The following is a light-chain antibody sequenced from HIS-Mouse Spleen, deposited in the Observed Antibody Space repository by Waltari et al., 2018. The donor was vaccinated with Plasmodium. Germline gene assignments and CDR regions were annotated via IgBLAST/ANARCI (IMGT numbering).Light chain of an antibody. CDR3: SSYTSISTLV. J-gene: IGLJ2*01. V-gene: IGLV2-14*03. CDR1: SSDVGGYNY. Sequence: QSALTQPASVSGSPGQSITISCTGTSSDVGGYNYVSWYQQHPGKAPKLMIYDVSKRPSGVPNRLSGSKSDHTASLTIYGLQAENEADYYRSSYTSISTLVFGGGTKLTVL. CDR2: DVS.